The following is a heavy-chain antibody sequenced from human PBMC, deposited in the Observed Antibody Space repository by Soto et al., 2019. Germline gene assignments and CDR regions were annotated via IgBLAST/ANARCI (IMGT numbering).Heavy chain of an antibody. J-gene: IGHJ4*02. V-gene: IGHV3-9*01. CDR2: ISWNSGSI. CDR1: GFTFDDYA. D-gene: IGHD6-6*01. CDR3: AKADSSSIAARPFDY. Sequence: GGSLRLSCAASGFTFDDYAMHWVRQAPGKGLEWVSGISWNSGSIGYADSVKGRFTISRDNAKNSLYLQMNSLRAEDTALYYCAKADSSSIAARPFDYWGQGTLVTVSS.